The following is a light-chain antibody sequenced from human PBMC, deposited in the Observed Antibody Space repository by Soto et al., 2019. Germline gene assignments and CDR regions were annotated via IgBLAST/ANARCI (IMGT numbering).Light chain of an antibody. J-gene: IGKJ1*01. CDR3: QNYNGAPWT. CDR1: QGISTY. Sequence: DTQMTQSPSSLSASVGDRVTITCRASQGISTYLVWYQQKPGTVPKLLIFAASTLQSGVPSRFSGSGSGTEFTLTISSLQPEDVATYYCQNYNGAPWTFGQGTKVEIK. V-gene: IGKV1-27*01. CDR2: AAS.